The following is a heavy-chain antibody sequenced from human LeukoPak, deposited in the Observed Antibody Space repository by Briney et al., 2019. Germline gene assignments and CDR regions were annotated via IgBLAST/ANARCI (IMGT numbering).Heavy chain of an antibody. CDR2: ISDNGRNI. D-gene: IGHD3-22*01. CDR3: ARIDSSGPLHPFDY. V-gene: IGHV3-11*04. Sequence: GGSLRLSCAVSGFTFSDHYMGWIRQAPGKGLEWLSYISDNGRNIYYADSVKGRFTISRDNAKNSLYLQMNSLRAEDTAVYYCARIDSSGPLHPFDYWGQGTLVTVSS. J-gene: IGHJ4*02. CDR1: GFTFSDHY.